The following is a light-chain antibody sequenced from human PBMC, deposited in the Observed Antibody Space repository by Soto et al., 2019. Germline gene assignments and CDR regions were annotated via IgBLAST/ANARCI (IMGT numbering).Light chain of an antibody. CDR3: QQYHNYPRT. CDR1: QSVSSSY. CDR2: DAS. Sequence: EILLTQSPGTLSLSPGERATLSCRASQSVSSSYLAWYQQKPGKVPKLLISDASTLGSGVPSRFRGSGFGTEFTLTISNLQPDDFATYFCQQYHNYPRTFGQGTKVDIK. V-gene: IGKV3D-7*01. J-gene: IGKJ1*01.